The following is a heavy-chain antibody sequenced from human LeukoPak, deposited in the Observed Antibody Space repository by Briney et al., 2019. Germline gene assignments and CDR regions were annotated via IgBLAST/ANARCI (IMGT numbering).Heavy chain of an antibody. D-gene: IGHD5-18*01. CDR1: GFTFSSYG. J-gene: IGHJ3*02. V-gene: IGHV3-33*01. CDR3: ARAGYSYGYDAFDI. Sequence: PGRSLILSCAASGFTFSSYGMHWVRQAPGKGLEWVAVIWYDGSNKYYADSVKGRFTISRDNSKNTLYLQMNSLRAEDTAVYYCARAGYSYGYDAFDIWGQGTMVTVSS. CDR2: IWYDGSNK.